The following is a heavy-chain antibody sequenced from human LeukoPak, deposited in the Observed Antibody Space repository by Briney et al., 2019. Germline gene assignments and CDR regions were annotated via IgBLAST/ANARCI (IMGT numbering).Heavy chain of an antibody. V-gene: IGHV4-61*02. CDR3: ASSSGYSSSWLLFDP. CDR2: IYTSGST. J-gene: IGHJ5*02. Sequence: SETLSLTCTVSGGSISSSSYYWSWIRQPAGKGLEWIGRIYTSGSTNYNPSLKSRVTMSVDTSKNQFSLKLSSVTAADTAVYYCASSSGYSSSWLLFDPWGQGTLVTVSS. D-gene: IGHD6-13*01. CDR1: GGSISSSSYY.